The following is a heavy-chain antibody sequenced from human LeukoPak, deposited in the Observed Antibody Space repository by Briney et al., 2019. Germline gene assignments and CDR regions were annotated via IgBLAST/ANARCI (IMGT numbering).Heavy chain of an antibody. V-gene: IGHV3-53*01. J-gene: IGHJ4*02. Sequence: GGSLRLSCAASGVTVNSNYMSWVRQAPGKGLEWVSVVSSGGTTYYANSVKGRFTISRDNSKNTLYLQMNSLRAEDTAVYYCVKELDSSGYFDFWGQGTLVTVSS. D-gene: IGHD3-22*01. CDR1: GVTVNSNY. CDR3: VKELDSSGYFDF. CDR2: VSSGGTT.